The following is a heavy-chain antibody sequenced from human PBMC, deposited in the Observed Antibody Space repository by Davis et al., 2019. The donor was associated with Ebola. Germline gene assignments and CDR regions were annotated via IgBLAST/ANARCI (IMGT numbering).Heavy chain of an antibody. CDR1: GFTFDDYA. V-gene: IGHV3-9*01. D-gene: IGHD7-27*01. CDR2: ISWNSGSI. Sequence: SLKISCAASGFTFDDYAMHWVRQAPGKGLEWVSGISWNSGSIGYADSVKGRFTISRDNAKNSLYLQMNSLRDEDTAVYYCATDRNWDFDYWGQGTLVTVSS. CDR3: ATDRNWDFDY. J-gene: IGHJ4*02.